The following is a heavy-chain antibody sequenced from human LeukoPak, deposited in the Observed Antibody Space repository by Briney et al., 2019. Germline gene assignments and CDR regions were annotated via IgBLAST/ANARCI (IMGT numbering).Heavy chain of an antibody. V-gene: IGHV1-69*13. CDR2: IIPIFGTA. Sequence: GASVKVSCKASGGTFSSYTISWVRQAPGQGLEWMGGIIPIFGTANYAQKFQGRVTITADESTSTAYMELSSLRSEDTAVYYCARGRGNIVVVVSYFDYWGQGTLVTVSS. CDR1: GGTFSSYT. CDR3: ARGRGNIVVVVSYFDY. J-gene: IGHJ4*02. D-gene: IGHD2-21*01.